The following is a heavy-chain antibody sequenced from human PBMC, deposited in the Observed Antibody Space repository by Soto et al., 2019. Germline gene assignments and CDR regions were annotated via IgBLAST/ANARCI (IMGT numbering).Heavy chain of an antibody. D-gene: IGHD2-8*02. J-gene: IGHJ6*02. CDR1: GFTFTSSA. CDR3: AADGVPVTPLSYYHYGMDV. Sequence: QMQLVQSGPEVKKPGTSVKVSCKASGFTFTSSAVQWVRQARGQRLEWIGWIVVGSGNTNYAQKFQERVTITRDISTSTASMELSSLRSEDTSVYYCAADGVPVTPLSYYHYGMDVWGQGTTVTVSS. CDR2: IVVGSGNT. V-gene: IGHV1-58*01.